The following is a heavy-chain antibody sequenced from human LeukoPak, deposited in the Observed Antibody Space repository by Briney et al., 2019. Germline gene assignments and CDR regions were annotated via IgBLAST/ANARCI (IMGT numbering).Heavy chain of an antibody. CDR3: ATSAGITMVRGPNDAFDI. J-gene: IGHJ3*02. D-gene: IGHD3-10*01. CDR2: INHSGST. CDR1: GGSFSGYY. Sequence: PSETLSLTCAVYGGSFSGYYWSWIRQPPGKGLEWIGEINHSGSTYYNPSLKSRVTISVDTSKNQFSLKLSSVTAADTAVYYCATSAGITMVRGPNDAFDIWGQGTMVTVSS. V-gene: IGHV4-34*01.